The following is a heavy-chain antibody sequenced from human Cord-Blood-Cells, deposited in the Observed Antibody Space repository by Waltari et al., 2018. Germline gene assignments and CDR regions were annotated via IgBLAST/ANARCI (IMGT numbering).Heavy chain of an antibody. CDR3: ARDKGLQQLVFDY. Sequence: EVQLVESGGGLVQPGGSLRLSWAASGFTFSSYWLSWVRQAPGKGLEWVANIKQDGSEKYYVDSVKGRFTISRDNAKNSLYLQMNSLRAEDTAVYYCARDKGLQQLVFDYWGQGTLVTVSS. V-gene: IGHV3-7*01. D-gene: IGHD6-13*01. CDR1: GFTFSSYW. CDR2: IKQDGSEK. J-gene: IGHJ4*02.